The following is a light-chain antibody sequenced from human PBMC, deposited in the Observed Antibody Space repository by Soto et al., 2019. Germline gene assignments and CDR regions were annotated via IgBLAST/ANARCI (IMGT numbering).Light chain of an antibody. CDR1: QDVSSW. CDR3: HQSHSVPGT. Sequence: DIQMTQSPSSVSASVGDRVTITCRASQDVSSWLAWYQQKPGNAPKVLIFAASTLQRGVPSRFSGSGSGTDFTLTISSLQPEDFATYYCHQSHSVPGTFGQGTKVDIK. V-gene: IGKV1-12*01. J-gene: IGKJ1*01. CDR2: AAS.